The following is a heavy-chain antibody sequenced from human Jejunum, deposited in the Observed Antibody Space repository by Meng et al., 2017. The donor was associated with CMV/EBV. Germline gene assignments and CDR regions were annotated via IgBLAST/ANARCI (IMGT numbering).Heavy chain of an antibody. V-gene: IGHV3-11*05. Sequence: QVQLVESGGGXVKLGGAVRLPCATSGFIFSDYHMNWIRLTPGKGLEWISYISTGSTYTNYADSVKGRFAISRDNAKNSLYLQMNNLRVEDTAIYYCASQRDSSNNSFYNWGQGTLVTVSS. J-gene: IGHJ4*02. D-gene: IGHD2-2*01. CDR2: ISTGSTYT. CDR1: GFIFSDYH. CDR3: ASQRDSSNNSFYN.